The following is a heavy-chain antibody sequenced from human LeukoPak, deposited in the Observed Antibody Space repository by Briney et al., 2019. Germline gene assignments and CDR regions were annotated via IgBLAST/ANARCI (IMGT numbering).Heavy chain of an antibody. V-gene: IGHV1-8*01. CDR2: MNPVSGNA. Sequence: ASVKVSCKASGYTFTNFDINWVRQAPGQGLEWMGWMNPVSGNAGSAQKFQGRITLTRDTSMNTAYMELSSLRSDDTAFYYCARAPMGAAALYWGQGTLVTVSS. CDR3: ARAPMGAAALY. D-gene: IGHD6-13*01. J-gene: IGHJ4*02. CDR1: GYTFTNFD.